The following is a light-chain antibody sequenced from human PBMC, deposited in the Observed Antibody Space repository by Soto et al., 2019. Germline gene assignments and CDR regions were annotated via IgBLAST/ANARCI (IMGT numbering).Light chain of an antibody. Sequence: QPVPTQSPSASASLGASVKLTCTLSSGHSSYAIAWHQQQPEKGPRYLMKLNSDGRHSKGDGIPDRFSGSSSGTERYLTISSLQSEDEADYYCQTWGTGILVFGGGTKLTVL. CDR2: LNSDGRH. CDR1: SGHSSYA. J-gene: IGLJ2*01. V-gene: IGLV4-69*01. CDR3: QTWGTGILV.